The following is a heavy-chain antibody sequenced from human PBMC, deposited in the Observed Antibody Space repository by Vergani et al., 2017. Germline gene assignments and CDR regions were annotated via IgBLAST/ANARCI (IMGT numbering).Heavy chain of an antibody. CDR2: ISAYNGNT. V-gene: IGHV1-18*01. Sequence: QVQLVQSGAEVKKPGASVKVSCKASGYTFTSYGISWVRQAPGQGLEWMGWISAYNGNTNYAQKLQGRVTMTTDTSTSTAYMELRSLRSDDTAVYYCARDQLYDYVWGSYRYTLCDYWGQGTLVTVSS. D-gene: IGHD3-16*02. J-gene: IGHJ4*02. CDR3: ARDQLYDYVWGSYRYTLCDY. CDR1: GYTFTSYG.